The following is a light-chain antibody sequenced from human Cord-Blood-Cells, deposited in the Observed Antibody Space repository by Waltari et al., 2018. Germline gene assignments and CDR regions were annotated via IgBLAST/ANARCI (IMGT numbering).Light chain of an antibody. CDR3: QAWDSSTYV. J-gene: IGLJ1*01. CDR1: KLGDKY. CDR2: QDS. Sequence: SYELTQPPSVSVSPGQTASITCSGDKLGDKYACWYQQKPGQSPVLVIYQDSKRPSGIPERVSGSNSGNTATLTISGTQAMDEADYYCQAWDSSTYVFETGTKVTVL. V-gene: IGLV3-1*01.